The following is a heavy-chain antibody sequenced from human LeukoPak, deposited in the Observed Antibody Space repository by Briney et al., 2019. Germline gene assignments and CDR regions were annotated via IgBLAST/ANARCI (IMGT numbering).Heavy chain of an antibody. Sequence: GGSLRLSCAASGFTFSSYSMNWVRQVPGKGLEWVSSISSSSSYIYYADSVKGRFTISRDNAKNSLYLQMNSLRAEDTAVYYCARVGITIFGVAHHMDVWGKGTTVTVSS. D-gene: IGHD3-3*01. V-gene: IGHV3-21*01. J-gene: IGHJ6*03. CDR1: GFTFSSYS. CDR2: ISSSSSYI. CDR3: ARVGITIFGVAHHMDV.